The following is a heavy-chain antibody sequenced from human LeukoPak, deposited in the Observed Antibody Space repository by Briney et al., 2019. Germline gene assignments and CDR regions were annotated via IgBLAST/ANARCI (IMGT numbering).Heavy chain of an antibody. CDR3: AREGPAATPYYSYYYMDV. CDR2: IYYSGST. V-gene: IGHV4-59*11. J-gene: IGHJ6*03. D-gene: IGHD2-2*01. CDR1: GGSISSHY. Sequence: KPSETLSLTCTVSGGSISSHYWSWIRQPPGKGLEWIGYIYYSGSTNYNPSLKSRVTISVDTSKNQFSLKLSSVTAADTPVYYCAREGPAATPYYSYYYMDVWGKGTTVTVSS.